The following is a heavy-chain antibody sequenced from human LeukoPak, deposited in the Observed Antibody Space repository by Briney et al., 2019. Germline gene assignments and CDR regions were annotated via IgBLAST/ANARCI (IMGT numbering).Heavy chain of an antibody. CDR2: IWFDGSNE. J-gene: IGHJ4*02. CDR1: GFTFSNFG. V-gene: IGHV3-33*06. D-gene: IGHD2-15*01. Sequence: PGGSLRLSCAAPGFTFSNFGMHWVRQAPGKGLEWVAVIWFDGSNEYYADSVKGRFTISRDNSKNTLYLQMNSLRAEDTAVYYCAKDVAGTYFDHWGQGTLVTVSS. CDR3: AKDVAGTYFDH.